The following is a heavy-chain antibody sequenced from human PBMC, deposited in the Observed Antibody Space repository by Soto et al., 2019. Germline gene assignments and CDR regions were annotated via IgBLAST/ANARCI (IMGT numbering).Heavy chain of an antibody. Sequence: QVQLVQSGAEEKKPGSSVKVSCRASGGTFSSYAINWVRQAPGQGLEWLGGIVPVLGTEDYSQRCQGRVTIPAAESTSTAHMALSSLSTEEAAVYYCATGTLCDSSGYWLNWAQGNLVRVSS. CDR2: IVPVLGTE. J-gene: IGHJ4*02. D-gene: IGHD3-22*01. CDR3: ATGTLCDSSGYWLN. V-gene: IGHV1-69*01. CDR1: GGTFSSYA.